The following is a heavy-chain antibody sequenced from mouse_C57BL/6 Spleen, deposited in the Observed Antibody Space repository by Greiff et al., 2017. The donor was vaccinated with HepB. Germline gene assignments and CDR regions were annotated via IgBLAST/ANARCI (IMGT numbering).Heavy chain of an antibody. D-gene: IGHD3-2*02. J-gene: IGHJ4*01. V-gene: IGHV1-18*01. CDR3: ARLQLRSRYAMDY. CDR2: INPNNGGT. CDR1: GYTFTDYN. Sequence: VQLQQSGPELVKPGASVKIPCKASGYTFTDYNMDWVKQSHGKSLEWIGDINPNNGGTIYNQKFKGKATLTVDKSSSTAYMELRSLTSEDTAVYYWARLQLRSRYAMDYWGQGTSVTVSS.